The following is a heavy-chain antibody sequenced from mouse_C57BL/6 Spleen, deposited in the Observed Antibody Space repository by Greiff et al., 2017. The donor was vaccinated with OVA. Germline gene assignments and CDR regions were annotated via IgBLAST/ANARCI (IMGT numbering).Heavy chain of an antibody. CDR1: GYSFTGYY. J-gene: IGHJ3*01. Sequence: EVQLQQSGPELVKPGASVKISCKASGYSFTGYYMNWVKQSPEKSLEWIGAINPSTGGTTYNQKFKGKATLTVEQSSSTAYMHLNNLTSEDSAVYYCAGYSSYGGFAYWGQGTLVTVSA. D-gene: IGHD1-1*01. CDR2: INPSTGGT. CDR3: AGYSSYGGFAY. V-gene: IGHV1-42*01.